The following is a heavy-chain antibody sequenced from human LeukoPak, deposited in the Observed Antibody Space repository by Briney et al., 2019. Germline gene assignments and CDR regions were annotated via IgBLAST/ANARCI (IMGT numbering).Heavy chain of an antibody. Sequence: ASVKVSCKASGYTFTRYYMHWVRQAPGQGLEWMGIINPSGGSTSYAQKFQGIVTMTRDMSTSTVYMEQSSLRSEDTAVYYCARDVNPNLYGDYENWFDPWGQGTLVTVSS. D-gene: IGHD4-17*01. V-gene: IGHV1-46*01. J-gene: IGHJ5*02. CDR3: ARDVNPNLYGDYENWFDP. CDR1: GYTFTRYY. CDR2: INPSGGST.